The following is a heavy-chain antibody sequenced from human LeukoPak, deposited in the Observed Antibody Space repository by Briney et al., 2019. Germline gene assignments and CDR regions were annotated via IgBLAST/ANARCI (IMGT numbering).Heavy chain of an antibody. J-gene: IGHJ3*02. V-gene: IGHV1-69*06. D-gene: IGHD2-2*02. CDR3: ARESVVPAAISAFDT. Sequence: ASVKASCKASGGTFSSYAISWVRQAPGQGLEWMGGIIPIFGTANYAQKFQGRVTITADKSTSTAYMELSSLRSEDTAVYYCARESVVPAAISAFDTWGQGTMVTVSS. CDR1: GGTFSSYA. CDR2: IIPIFGTA.